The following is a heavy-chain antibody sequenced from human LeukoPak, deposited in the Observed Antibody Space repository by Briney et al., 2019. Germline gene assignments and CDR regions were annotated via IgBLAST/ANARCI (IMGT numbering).Heavy chain of an antibody. Sequence: GGSLRLSCAASGFTFSDYYMSWIRQAPGKGLEWVSYISSSGSTIYYADSVKGRFTISRDNAKNSLYLQMNSLRAEDTAVYYCARDAHLRTYDSSAPFDYWGQGTLVTVSS. J-gene: IGHJ4*02. V-gene: IGHV3-11*01. CDR3: ARDAHLRTYDSSAPFDY. D-gene: IGHD3-22*01. CDR1: GFTFSDYY. CDR2: ISSSGSTI.